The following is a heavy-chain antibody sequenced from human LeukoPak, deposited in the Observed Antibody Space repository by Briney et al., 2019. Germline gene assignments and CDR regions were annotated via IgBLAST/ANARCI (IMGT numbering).Heavy chain of an antibody. CDR2: IYYSGST. CDR3: ARQGPDYYDSSGYCSEYFQH. V-gene: IGHV4-39*01. D-gene: IGHD3-22*01. CDR1: GGSISSSSYY. Sequence: KSSETLSLTCTVSGGSISSSSYYWGWIRQPPGKGLEWIGSIYYSGSTYYNPSLKSRVTISVDTSKNQFSLKLSSVTAADTAVYYCARQGPDYYDSSGYCSEYFQHWGQGTLVTVSS. J-gene: IGHJ1*01.